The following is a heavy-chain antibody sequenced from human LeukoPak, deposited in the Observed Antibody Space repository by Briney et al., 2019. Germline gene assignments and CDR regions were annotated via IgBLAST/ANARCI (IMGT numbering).Heavy chain of an antibody. CDR3: ARASVYDYVWGSYRYQYYFDY. J-gene: IGHJ4*02. Sequence: SQTLSLTCAISGDSVSSNSAAWNWIRQSPSRGLEWLGRTYYRSKWYNDYAVSVKSRITINPDTSKNQFSLQLNSVTPEDTAVYYCARASVYDYVWGSYRYQYYFDYRGQGTLVTVSS. D-gene: IGHD3-16*02. CDR1: GDSVSSNSAA. CDR2: TYYRSKWYN. V-gene: IGHV6-1*01.